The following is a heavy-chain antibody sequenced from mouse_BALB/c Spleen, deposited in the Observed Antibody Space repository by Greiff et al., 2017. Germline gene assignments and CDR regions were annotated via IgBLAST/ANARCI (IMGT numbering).Heavy chain of an antibody. Sequence: VQLQQSGPGLVKPSQSLSLTCTVTGYSITSDYAWNWIRQFPGNKLEWMGYISYSGSTSYNPSLKSRISITRDTSKNQFFLQLNSVTTEDTATYYCARGTYDYGWYFDVWGAGTTVTVSS. V-gene: IGHV3-2*02. CDR2: ISYSGST. CDR1: GYSITSDYA. D-gene: IGHD2-4*01. J-gene: IGHJ1*01. CDR3: ARGTYDYGWYFDV.